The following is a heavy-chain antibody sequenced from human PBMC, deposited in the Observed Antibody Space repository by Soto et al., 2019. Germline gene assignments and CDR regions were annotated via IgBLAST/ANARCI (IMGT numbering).Heavy chain of an antibody. V-gene: IGHV1-69*13. Sequence: SVKVSCKASGGNFRRYAISWVRQAPGQGLEWMGGILPIFGSPSHAQKFRDRVTITADESTSTAYLELTSLTSEDTAIYYCVFGDCTSSSCPYYFYGLDVWGQGTTVTVSS. CDR1: GGNFRRYA. D-gene: IGHD2-2*01. CDR2: ILPIFGSP. J-gene: IGHJ6*02. CDR3: VFGDCTSSSCPYYFYGLDV.